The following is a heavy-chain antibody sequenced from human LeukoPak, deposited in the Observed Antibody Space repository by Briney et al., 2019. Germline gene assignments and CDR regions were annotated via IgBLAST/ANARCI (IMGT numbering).Heavy chain of an antibody. J-gene: IGHJ4*02. CDR3: VRDEPRYCGSTRCQGG. Sequence: GGSLRLSCAASGFTFSSYWMSWVRQAPGKGLEWVANIKEDGSERHYVDSVKGRFTISRDNAKNSLYLQMNSLRVEDTAVYYCVRDEPRYCGSTRCQGGWGQGTLVTVSS. CDR1: GFTFSSYW. V-gene: IGHV3-7*01. CDR2: IKEDGSER. D-gene: IGHD2-2*01.